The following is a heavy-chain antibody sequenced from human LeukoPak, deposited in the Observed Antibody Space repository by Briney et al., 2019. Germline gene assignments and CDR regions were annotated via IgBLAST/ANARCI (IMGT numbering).Heavy chain of an antibody. D-gene: IGHD3-22*01. CDR1: GYTFTSYG. V-gene: IGHV1-18*01. Sequence: WASVKVSCKASGYTFTSYGISWVRQAPGQGLEWMGWISAYNGNTNYAQKLQGRVTMNTDTSTSTAYMELRSLRSDDTAVYYCARVVRYYYDSSGNYYYFDYWGQGTQVTVSS. CDR2: ISAYNGNT. CDR3: ARVVRYYYDSSGNYYYFDY. J-gene: IGHJ4*02.